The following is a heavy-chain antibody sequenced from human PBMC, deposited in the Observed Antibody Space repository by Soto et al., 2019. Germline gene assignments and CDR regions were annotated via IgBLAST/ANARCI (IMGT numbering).Heavy chain of an antibody. CDR1: GGSISSYY. CDR3: AREWDSSGYYFDY. Sequence: SETLSLTCTVSGGSISSYYWSWIRQPPGKGLEWIGYIYYSGSTNYNPSLKSRVTLSVDTSKNQFSLKLSSVTAADTAVYYCAREWDSSGYYFDYWGQGTLVTVSS. CDR2: IYYSGST. J-gene: IGHJ4*02. D-gene: IGHD3-22*01. V-gene: IGHV4-59*01.